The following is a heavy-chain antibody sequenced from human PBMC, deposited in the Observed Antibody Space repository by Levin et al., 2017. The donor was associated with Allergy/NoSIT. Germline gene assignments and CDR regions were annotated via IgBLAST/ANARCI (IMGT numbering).Heavy chain of an antibody. CDR2: TYYTSKWYS. CDR3: AREYINVFAY. J-gene: IGHJ4*02. V-gene: IGHV6-1*01. D-gene: IGHD1-14*01. Sequence: SQTLSLTCAISGDSVSSNTVAWNWIRQSPSRGLEWLGRTYYTSKWYSDYASSVESRITINPDTSKNQISLQLNSVTPEDTAVYYCAREYINVFAYWGQGTLVTVSS. CDR1: GDSVSSNTVA.